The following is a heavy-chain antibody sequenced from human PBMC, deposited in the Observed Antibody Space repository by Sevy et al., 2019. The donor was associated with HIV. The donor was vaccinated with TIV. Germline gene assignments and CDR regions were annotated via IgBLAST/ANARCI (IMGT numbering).Heavy chain of an antibody. CDR3: AREGCTKPHDY. D-gene: IGHD2-8*01. V-gene: IGHV3-23*01. CDR2: LSFGCGRI. J-gene: IGHJ4*02. CDR1: GFTFSKYS. Sequence: GGSLRLSCAASGFTFSKYSMSWVRQAPGKGLEWVSTLSFGCGRINYADSVKGRFTISRDDSKNTLYLQMSSLRADDTAVYYCAREGCTKPHDYWGQGTLVTVSS.